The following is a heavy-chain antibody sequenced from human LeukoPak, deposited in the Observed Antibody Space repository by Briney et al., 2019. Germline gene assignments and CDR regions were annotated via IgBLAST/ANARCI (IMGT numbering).Heavy chain of an antibody. D-gene: IGHD5-18*01. CDR3: ARDIRLWPGGYYYYYGMDV. Sequence: GASVKVSCKASGGTFSSYAISWVRQAPGQGLEWMGGIIPIFGTANYAQKFQGRITITADESTSTAYMELSSLRSEDTAVYYCARDIRLWPGGYYYYYGMDVWGRGTTVTVSS. J-gene: IGHJ6*02. V-gene: IGHV1-69*13. CDR1: GGTFSSYA. CDR2: IIPIFGTA.